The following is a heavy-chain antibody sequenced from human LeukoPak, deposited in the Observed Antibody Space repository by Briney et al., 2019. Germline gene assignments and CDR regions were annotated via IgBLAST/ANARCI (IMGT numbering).Heavy chain of an antibody. Sequence: PGGSLRLSCAASGFSFGAYWMTWVRQAPGTGLEWVANINPAGTETYYVDPVKGRFTISRDNAKNLLYLQMNSLRAEDTAVYYCARFGYVAAVDLWGQGTLVTVSS. CDR1: GFSFGAYW. CDR3: ARFGYVAAVDL. D-gene: IGHD2-15*01. CDR2: INPAGTET. J-gene: IGHJ4*02. V-gene: IGHV3-7*01.